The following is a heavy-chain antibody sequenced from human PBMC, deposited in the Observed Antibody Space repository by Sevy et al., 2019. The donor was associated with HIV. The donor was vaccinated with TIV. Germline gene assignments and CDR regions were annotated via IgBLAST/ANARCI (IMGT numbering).Heavy chain of an antibody. CDR1: RFTFSSYA. J-gene: IGHJ3*02. Sequence: GSLRLSCAASRFTFSSYAMSWVRQAPGKGLEWVSVISGSGDSIFYADSVKGRFTISRDNSRKMLYLQMNSLRVEDTAVYYCAKGVGTSGWYIAFDIWGQGTMVTVSS. D-gene: IGHD6-19*01. CDR2: ISGSGDSI. V-gene: IGHV3-23*01. CDR3: AKGVGTSGWYIAFDI.